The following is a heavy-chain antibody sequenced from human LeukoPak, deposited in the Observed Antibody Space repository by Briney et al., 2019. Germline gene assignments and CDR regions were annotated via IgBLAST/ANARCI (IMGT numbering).Heavy chain of an antibody. V-gene: IGHV4-61*02. CDR3: ARAHYQLLSLDY. Sequence: ASQTLSLTCTVSGGSISSGSYYWSWIRQPAGKGLEWIGRIYTSGSTNYNPSLKSRVTISVDTSKNRFSLKLSSVTAADTAVYYCARAHYQLLSLDYWGQGTLVTVSS. CDR1: GGSISSGSYY. CDR2: IYTSGST. D-gene: IGHD2-2*01. J-gene: IGHJ4*02.